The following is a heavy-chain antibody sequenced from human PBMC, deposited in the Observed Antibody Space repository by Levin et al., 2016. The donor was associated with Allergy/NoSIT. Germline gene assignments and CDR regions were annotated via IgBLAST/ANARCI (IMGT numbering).Heavy chain of an antibody. J-gene: IGHJ6*02. D-gene: IGHD5-18*01. Sequence: GESLKISCAASEFTFSSYAMHWVRQAPGKGLEWMALISYDGANEYYADSVRGRFSISRDNSKNTLYLQMNSLRAEDTAVYYCARDFRRYTYGYTMDVWGQGTTVTVSS. CDR2: ISYDGANE. CDR3: ARDFRRYTYGYTMDV. V-gene: IGHV3-30*04. CDR1: EFTFSSYA.